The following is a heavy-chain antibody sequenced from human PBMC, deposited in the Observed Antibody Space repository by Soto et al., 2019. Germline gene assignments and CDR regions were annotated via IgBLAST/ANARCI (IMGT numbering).Heavy chain of an antibody. CDR1: GFTFSSYG. J-gene: IGHJ5*01. CDR2: IWYDGSNK. V-gene: IGHV3-33*01. CDR3: ARDREYCYGEVNWFDF. Sequence: GGSLRLSCAASGFTFSSYGMHWVRQAPGKGLEWVAVIWYDGSNKYYADSVKGRFTISRDNSKNTLYLQMNSLRAEDTAVYYCARDREYCYGEVNWFDFWGQGTLVIVSS. D-gene: IGHD5-18*01.